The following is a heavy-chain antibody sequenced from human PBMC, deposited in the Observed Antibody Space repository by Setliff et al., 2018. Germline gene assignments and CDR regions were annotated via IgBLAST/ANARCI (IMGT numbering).Heavy chain of an antibody. Sequence: ASVKVSCKASGYTFTGYYMHWVRQAPGQGLEWMGWINPNSGGTNYAQKFQGRVTTTRDTSISTAYMELSRLRSDDTAVYYCARDRDSSGYPYYFDYWGQGTLVTVSS. D-gene: IGHD3-22*01. V-gene: IGHV1-2*02. J-gene: IGHJ4*02. CDR1: GYTFTGYY. CDR2: INPNSGGT. CDR3: ARDRDSSGYPYYFDY.